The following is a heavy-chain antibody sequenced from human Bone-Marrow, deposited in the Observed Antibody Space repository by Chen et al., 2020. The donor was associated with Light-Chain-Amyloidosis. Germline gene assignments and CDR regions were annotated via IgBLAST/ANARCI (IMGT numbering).Heavy chain of an antibody. CDR1: GFTVSNYG. Sequence: QVQVVESGGGVVQPGRSLRLSCAASGFTVSNYGMHWGRQAPGKGLEWVAVIWYDGNTQRYADSVRGRFTISRDKAKNTVYLQMDSLRAEDTAMYYCARSMVTAPCDYWGQGTLVTVSS. CDR3: ARSMVTAPCDY. V-gene: IGHV3-33*01. J-gene: IGHJ4*02. D-gene: IGHD2-21*02. CDR2: IWYDGNTQ.